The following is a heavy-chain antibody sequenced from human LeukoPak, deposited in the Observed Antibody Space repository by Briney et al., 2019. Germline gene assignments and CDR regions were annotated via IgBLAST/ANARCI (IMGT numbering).Heavy chain of an antibody. CDR2: ISYDGSNK. CDR3: AKEGPTVTTVDYYYYYMDV. CDR1: GFTFRSYG. V-gene: IGHV3-30*18. D-gene: IGHD4-17*01. Sequence: PGGSLRLSCAASGFTFRSYGMHWVRQAPGKGLEWVAVISYDGSNKYYADSVKGRFTISRDNSKNTLYLQMNSLRAEDTAVYYCAKEGPTVTTVDYYYYYMDVWGKGTTVTVSS. J-gene: IGHJ6*03.